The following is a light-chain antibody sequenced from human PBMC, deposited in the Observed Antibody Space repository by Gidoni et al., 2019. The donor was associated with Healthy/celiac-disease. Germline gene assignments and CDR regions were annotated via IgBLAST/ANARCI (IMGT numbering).Light chain of an antibody. Sequence: MPQSPATLSVSPGERATLSCRASQSVSSNLAWYQQKPGQAPRLLIYGASTRATGIPASFSGSGSGTEFTLTISSRQSEDFAVYYCQQYNNWTPWTFGQGTKVEIK. CDR1: QSVSSN. V-gene: IGKV3-15*01. CDR3: QQYNNWTPWT. CDR2: GAS. J-gene: IGKJ1*01.